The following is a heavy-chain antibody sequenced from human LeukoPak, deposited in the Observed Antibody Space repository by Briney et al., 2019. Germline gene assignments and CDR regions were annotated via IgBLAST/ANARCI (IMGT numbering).Heavy chain of an antibody. V-gene: IGHV3-23*01. D-gene: IGHD3-10*01. J-gene: IGHJ6*03. Sequence: GGSLRLSCAASGFTFSSYAMNWVRQAPGKGLEWVSAISGSGGSTYYADSVKGRFTISRDNSKNTLYLQMNSLRAEDTAVYYCAKVGITMVRGADHYYMDVWGKGTTVTISS. CDR1: GFTFSSYA. CDR2: ISGSGGST. CDR3: AKVGITMVRGADHYYMDV.